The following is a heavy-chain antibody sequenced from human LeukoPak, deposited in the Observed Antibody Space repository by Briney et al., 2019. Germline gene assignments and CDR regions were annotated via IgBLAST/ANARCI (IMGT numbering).Heavy chain of an antibody. V-gene: IGHV3-30-3*01. CDR2: MSNDGTNI. D-gene: IGHD3-10*01. CDR3: ARGNGPGAYLIDY. J-gene: IGHJ4*02. CDR1: GFSFSGYA. Sequence: PGGSLRLSCAASGFSFSGYAVHWLRQAPGKGLEWVAFMSNDGTNIYYADSVKGRFTISRDISKNTVYLQMNTLRPEDTAVYYCARGNGPGAYLIDYWGQRTLVTVSS.